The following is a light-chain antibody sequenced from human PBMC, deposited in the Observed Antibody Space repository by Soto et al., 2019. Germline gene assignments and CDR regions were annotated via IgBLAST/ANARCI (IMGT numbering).Light chain of an antibody. CDR2: DVS. CDR3: SSYTSSSTLV. J-gene: IGLJ3*02. Sequence: QSALTQPASVSGSPGQSITISCTGTSSDVGGYNYVSWYQQHPGKAPKLMIYDVSNRPXGVSNRXSGSKSGNTASLTISGLXAXXXXDYYCSSYTSSSTLVFGGGTKLTVL. CDR1: SSDVGGYNY. V-gene: IGLV2-14*01.